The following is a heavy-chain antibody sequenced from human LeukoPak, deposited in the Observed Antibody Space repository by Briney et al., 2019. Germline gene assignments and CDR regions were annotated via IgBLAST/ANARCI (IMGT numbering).Heavy chain of an antibody. D-gene: IGHD6-13*01. J-gene: IGHJ4*02. Sequence: GGSLRLSCVASGFPFSNYWMTWVRQTPGKGLEWMANIKQDGSETHYVDSVKGRFTISRDNAKNSLYLQMNSLRAEDAGLYYCARDAHSSSWYQDYWGQATLVTVSS. CDR2: IKQDGSET. V-gene: IGHV3-7*01. CDR3: ARDAHSSSWYQDY. CDR1: GFPFSNYW.